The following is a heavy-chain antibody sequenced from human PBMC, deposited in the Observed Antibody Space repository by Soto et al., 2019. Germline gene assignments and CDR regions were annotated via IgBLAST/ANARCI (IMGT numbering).Heavy chain of an antibody. J-gene: IGHJ3*02. Sequence: QVQLVQSGAEVKKPGSSVKVSCKASGGTFSSYAISWVRQAPGHGLEWMGGIIPIFGTANYAQKFQGRVTITADESTSTAYMELRILRSEDTAVYYCARGQTSSLYSSRIDAFDIWGQGTMVTVSS. CDR3: ARGQTSSLYSSRIDAFDI. V-gene: IGHV1-69*01. CDR1: GGTFSSYA. CDR2: IIPIFGTA. D-gene: IGHD6-13*01.